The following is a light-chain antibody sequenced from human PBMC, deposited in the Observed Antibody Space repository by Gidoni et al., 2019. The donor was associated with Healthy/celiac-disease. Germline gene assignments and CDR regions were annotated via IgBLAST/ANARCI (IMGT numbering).Light chain of an antibody. V-gene: IGKV3-11*01. CDR3: QQRSNWPPT. J-gene: IGKJ2*01. CDR2: DAS. Sequence: ETVLPQSPATLSLSPGERATLSCSTSQSVSSYVAWYQQKPGQAPRLLIYDASNRATGIPARFSGSGSGTDFTLTISSLEPEDFAVYYCQQRSNWPPTFGQGTKLEIK. CDR1: QSVSSY.